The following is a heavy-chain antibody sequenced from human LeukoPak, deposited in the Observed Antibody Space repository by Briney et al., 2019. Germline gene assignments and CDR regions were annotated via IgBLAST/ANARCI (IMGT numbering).Heavy chain of an antibody. V-gene: IGHV1-3*01. Sequence: GASVKVFCKASGYTFTNYAIHWVRQAPGQRLEWMGWINAANSNTKYSEQFQGRVTITRDTSASTAYMEMSSLKSEDTAVYYCARAHQPLWFGDLRVYAMDVWGKGTTVTVSS. CDR3: ARAHQPLWFGDLRVYAMDV. CDR1: GYTFTNYA. CDR2: INAANSNT. J-gene: IGHJ6*04. D-gene: IGHD3-10*01.